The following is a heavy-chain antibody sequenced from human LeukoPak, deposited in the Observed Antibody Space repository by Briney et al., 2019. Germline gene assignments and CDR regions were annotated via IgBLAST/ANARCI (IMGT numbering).Heavy chain of an antibody. V-gene: IGHV1-69*05. CDR1: GGTFSSYA. CDR2: IIPIFGTA. CDR3: ARADYYDSSGYLLEVYYFDY. D-gene: IGHD3-22*01. Sequence: SVKVSCKASGGTFSSYAISWVRQAPGQGLEWMGGIIPIFGTANYAQKLQGRVTITTDESTSTAYMELSSLRSEDTAVYYCARADYYDSSGYLLEVYYFDYWGQGTLVTVSS. J-gene: IGHJ4*02.